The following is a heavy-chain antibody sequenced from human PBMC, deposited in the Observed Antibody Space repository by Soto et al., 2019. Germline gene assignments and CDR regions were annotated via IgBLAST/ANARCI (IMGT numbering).Heavy chain of an antibody. V-gene: IGHV4-59*08. Sequence: NPSETLSLTCTVSGISITSSYWNWFRQSPGKGLEWIGQISDRGDINYNPPLESRVAISTDTSKNQVSRTLTAVNAADTAVYFCARGRHWLGPWGQGTLVTVS. J-gene: IGHJ5*02. CDR1: GISITSSY. CDR2: ISDRGDI. CDR3: ARGRHWLGP.